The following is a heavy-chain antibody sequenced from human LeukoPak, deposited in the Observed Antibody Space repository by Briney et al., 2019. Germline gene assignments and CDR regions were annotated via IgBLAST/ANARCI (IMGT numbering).Heavy chain of an antibody. J-gene: IGHJ6*02. CDR3: ARGIVVVAATRDYYGMDV. CDR1: GGSISSGDYY. Sequence: SETLSLTCTVSGGSISSGDYYWSWIRQPPGKGLEWIGYIYYSGSTYYNPSHKSRVTISVDTSKNQFSLKLSSVTAADTAVYYCARGIVVVAATRDYYGMDVWGQGTTVTVSS. V-gene: IGHV4-30-4*01. D-gene: IGHD2-15*01. CDR2: IYYSGST.